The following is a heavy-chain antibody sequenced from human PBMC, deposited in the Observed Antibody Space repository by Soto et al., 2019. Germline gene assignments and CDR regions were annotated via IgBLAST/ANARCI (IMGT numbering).Heavy chain of an antibody. D-gene: IGHD3-10*01. V-gene: IGHV3-21*01. Sequence: KTVGSLRLSGAASGFTFSSYSMNWVRQAPGKGLEWVSSISSSSSYIYYADSVKGRFTISRDNAKNSLYLQMNSLRAEDTAVYYCARVGGTQNWGQGTLVTVSS. CDR3: ARVGGTQN. CDR2: ISSSSSYI. CDR1: GFTFSSYS. J-gene: IGHJ4*02.